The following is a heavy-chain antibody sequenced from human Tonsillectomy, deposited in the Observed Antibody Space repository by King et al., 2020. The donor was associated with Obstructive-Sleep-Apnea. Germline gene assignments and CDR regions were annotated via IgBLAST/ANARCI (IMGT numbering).Heavy chain of an antibody. Sequence: QLVQSGAEVKKPGASVKGSCKASGYTFTSYYMHWVRQAPGQGLEWMGIINPSGGSTSYAQQFQGRVTMTRDTSTSPVYMELSSLRSEDTAGYYCARPYCSSTSCDLYNWFDPWGQGTLVTVSS. D-gene: IGHD2-2*01. J-gene: IGHJ5*02. CDR2: INPSGGST. V-gene: IGHV1-46*01. CDR1: GYTFTSYY. CDR3: ARPYCSSTSCDLYNWFDP.